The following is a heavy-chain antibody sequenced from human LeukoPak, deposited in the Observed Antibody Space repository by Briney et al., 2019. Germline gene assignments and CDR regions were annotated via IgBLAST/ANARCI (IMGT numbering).Heavy chain of an antibody. CDR3: ARSVVKVAPPPYYYYMDI. D-gene: IGHD5-12*01. V-gene: IGHV3-7*01. CDR2: IKDNGREQ. CDR1: GFSFRTYW. Sequence: PGGSLRLSCAASGFSFRTYWMSWVRQAPGKGLEWVANIKDNGREQNYVDSVKGRFTISRDNAKNSLYLQISGLRAEDTAVYYCARSVVKVAPPPYYYYMDIWGKGTTVTVSS. J-gene: IGHJ6*03.